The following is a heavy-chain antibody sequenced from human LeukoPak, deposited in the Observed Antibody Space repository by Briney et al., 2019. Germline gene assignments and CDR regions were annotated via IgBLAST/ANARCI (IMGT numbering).Heavy chain of an antibody. J-gene: IGHJ6*02. CDR1: GGSISSYY. V-gene: IGHV4-59*01. CDR3: ARAYCGGDCYALQEDYYYGMDV. Sequence: SETLSLTCTVSGGSISSYYWSWIRQPPGKGLEWIGYIYYSGSTNYNPSLKSRVTISVDTSKNQFSLKLSPVTAADTAVYYCARAYCGGDCYALQEDYYYGMDVWGQGTTVTVSS. CDR2: IYYSGST. D-gene: IGHD2-21*02.